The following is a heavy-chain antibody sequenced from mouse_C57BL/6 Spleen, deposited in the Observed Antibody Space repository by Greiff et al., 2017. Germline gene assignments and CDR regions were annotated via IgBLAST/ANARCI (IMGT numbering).Heavy chain of an antibody. D-gene: IGHD2-1*01. Sequence: QVQLQQSGPGLVAPSPSLSITCTVSGFSLTSYGVHWVRQPPGKGLEWLVVIWSDGSTTYNSALKSRLSISKDNSKSQVFLKMNSLQTDDTAMYYCARHGGNYWYFDVWGTGTTVTVSS. CDR2: IWSDGST. J-gene: IGHJ1*03. CDR1: GFSLTSYG. V-gene: IGHV2-6-1*01. CDR3: ARHGGNYWYFDV.